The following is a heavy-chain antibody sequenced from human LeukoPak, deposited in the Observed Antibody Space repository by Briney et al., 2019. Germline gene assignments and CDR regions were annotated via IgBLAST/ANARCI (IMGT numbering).Heavy chain of an antibody. J-gene: IGHJ4*02. CDR3: TTDVDYHTALDY. CDR2: ISDSGGST. Sequence: PGGSLRLSCAASGFTFSSYGMSWVRQAPGEGLEWVSAISDSGGSTYYTDSVKGRFTISRDNSKNTLYLQMNSLRAEDTAVYYCTTDVDYHTALDYWGQGTLVTVSS. CDR1: GFTFSSYG. V-gene: IGHV3-23*01. D-gene: IGHD3-16*01.